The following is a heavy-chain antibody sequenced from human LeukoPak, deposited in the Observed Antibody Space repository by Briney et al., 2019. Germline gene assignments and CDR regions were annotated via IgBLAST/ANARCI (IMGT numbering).Heavy chain of an antibody. D-gene: IGHD4-17*01. CDR1: GYTFTAYY. J-gene: IGHJ4*02. Sequence: GASVKVSCKASGYTFTAYYMHWVRQAPGQGLEWMGWMNPNSGNTGYAQKFQGRVTMTRNTSISTAYMELSSLRSEDTAVYYCARVTPRVTTGEDWGQGTLVTVSS. CDR3: ARVTPRVTTGED. V-gene: IGHV1-8*02. CDR2: MNPNSGNT.